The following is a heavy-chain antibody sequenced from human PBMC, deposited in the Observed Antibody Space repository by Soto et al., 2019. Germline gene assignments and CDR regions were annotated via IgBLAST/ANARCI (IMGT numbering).Heavy chain of an antibody. J-gene: IGHJ5*02. D-gene: IGHD4-17*01. Sequence: QVQLVQSGAEVKKSGASVQVSCKASGYTFTNYHMHWVRQAPGQGLQWMGAINPNTGSTSYAQKFQGRVSMTRVTSTSTVYMELRSLTFEDTAVYYCVRDWSPTVATYCFDPWGQGTLVTVSS. CDR2: INPNTGST. CDR1: GYTFTNYH. CDR3: VRDWSPTVATYCFDP. V-gene: IGHV1-46*01.